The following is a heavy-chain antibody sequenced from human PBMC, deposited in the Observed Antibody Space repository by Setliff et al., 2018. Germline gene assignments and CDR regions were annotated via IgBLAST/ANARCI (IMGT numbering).Heavy chain of an antibody. CDR2: ISSYNGKT. Sequence: ASVKVSCKASGYIFTSYGISWVRQAPGQGLEWMGWISSYNGKTNYAQKLQGRVTMTTDTSTSTAYMELRSLRSEDTAVYYCARSPAVLGIVYLDPWGQGTLVTVSS. CDR3: ARSPAVLGIVYLDP. CDR1: GYIFTSYG. V-gene: IGHV1-18*01. D-gene: IGHD2-15*01. J-gene: IGHJ5*02.